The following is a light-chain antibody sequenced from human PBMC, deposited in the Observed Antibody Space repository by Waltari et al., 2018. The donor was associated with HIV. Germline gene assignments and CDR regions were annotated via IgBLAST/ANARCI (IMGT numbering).Light chain of an antibody. CDR1: TSDFDTFDF. V-gene: IGLV2-14*01. Sequence: HSALTQPASVSGSPGQSITISCTGPTSDFDTFDFVSWYQQSPGRAPKLIIFEVYFRPSGVSQRFSGFKSGDTASRTIPALRAEDEADYFCSSYSARGFVAFGGGTKVTVL. CDR2: EVY. J-gene: IGLJ3*02. CDR3: SSYSARGFVA.